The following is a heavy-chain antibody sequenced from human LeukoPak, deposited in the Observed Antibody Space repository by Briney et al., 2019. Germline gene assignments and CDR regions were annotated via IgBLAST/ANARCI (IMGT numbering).Heavy chain of an antibody. CDR3: TRDIRGSGTYRHLYFDC. J-gene: IGHJ4*02. CDR2: IRSKGYGGTT. D-gene: IGHD3-10*01. V-gene: IGHV3-49*04. CDR1: GFTFDDYA. Sequence: GGSLRLSCTASGFTFDDYAMTWVRQAPGKGLEWLGFIRSKGYGGTTEYAASVQGRFTISRDDFRGIAYLQMNSLNTEDTAVYYCTRDIRGSGTYRHLYFDCWGQGALVTVSS.